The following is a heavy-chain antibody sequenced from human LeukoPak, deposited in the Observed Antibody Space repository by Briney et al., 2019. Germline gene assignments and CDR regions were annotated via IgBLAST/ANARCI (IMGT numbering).Heavy chain of an antibody. D-gene: IGHD2-15*01. Sequence: SETLSLTCTVSGASISSGGNFWTWIRQPAGKGLEWIGRIYTSGSTNYNPSLKSRVTISADTSKKQFYLKLNSVTAADTAVYYCARDGVEAIDSWGQGTLVIVSS. CDR2: IYTSGST. V-gene: IGHV4-61*02. CDR1: GASISSGGNF. J-gene: IGHJ4*02. CDR3: ARDGVEAIDS.